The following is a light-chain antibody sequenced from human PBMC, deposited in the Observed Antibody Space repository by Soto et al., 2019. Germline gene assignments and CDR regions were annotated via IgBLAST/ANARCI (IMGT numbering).Light chain of an antibody. CDR3: QQYNSYWT. CDR1: QSTSSW. J-gene: IGKJ1*01. CDR2: DAS. V-gene: IGKV1-5*01. Sequence: DLQMTHSPSTLSASVGYGVTITCRASQSTSSWLAWYQQKPGKAPKLLIYDASSLESGVPSRFSGSGSGTEFTLTISSLQPDDFATYSCQQYNSYWTFGQGTKV.